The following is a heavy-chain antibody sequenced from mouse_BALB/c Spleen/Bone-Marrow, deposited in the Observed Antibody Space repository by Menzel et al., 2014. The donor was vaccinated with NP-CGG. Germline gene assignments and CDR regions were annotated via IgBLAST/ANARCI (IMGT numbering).Heavy chain of an antibody. Sequence: QVQLQQPGPGLVQPSQSLSITCTVSGFSLTSYGVHWVRQSPGKGLEWLGVIWSGGTTDYNAPFISRLSISKDNSKSQVFFKMNRLQANDTAIYYCARNPIRRNAMDYWGQGTSVTGSS. J-gene: IGHJ4*01. D-gene: IGHD2-12*01. CDR2: IWSGGTT. CDR1: GFSLTSYG. V-gene: IGHV2-2*02. CDR3: ARNPIRRNAMDY.